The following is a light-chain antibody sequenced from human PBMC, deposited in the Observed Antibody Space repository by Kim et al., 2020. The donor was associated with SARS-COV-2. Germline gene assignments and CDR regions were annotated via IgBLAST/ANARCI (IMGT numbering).Light chain of an antibody. J-gene: IGLJ3*02. Sequence: QTAPLTCTGNNNNVGNQGAAWLQQHQGHPPKLLSYRNNTRPSGISERFSASRSGDTASLTITGLQPEDETDYYCSAWDSSLNVWVFGGGTQLTVL. V-gene: IGLV10-54*04. CDR1: NNNVGNQG. CDR3: SAWDSSLNVWV. CDR2: RNN.